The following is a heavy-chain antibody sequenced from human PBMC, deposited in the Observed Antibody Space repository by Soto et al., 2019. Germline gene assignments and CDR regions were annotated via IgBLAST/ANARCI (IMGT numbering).Heavy chain of an antibody. D-gene: IGHD4-17*01. J-gene: IGHJ4*02. CDR1: GGSISSGGYS. Sequence: QLQLQESGSGLVKPSQTLSLTCAVSGGSISSGGYSWSWLRQPPGKGLEWIGYIYHSGSTYYNPSLKSRVTLSVDRSKNQFSLKLSSVTAADTAVYYCARDRYGDYLFDYWGQGTLVTVSS. V-gene: IGHV4-30-2*01. CDR2: IYHSGST. CDR3: ARDRYGDYLFDY.